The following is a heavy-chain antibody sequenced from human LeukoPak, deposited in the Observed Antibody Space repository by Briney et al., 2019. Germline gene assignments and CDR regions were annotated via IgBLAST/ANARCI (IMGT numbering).Heavy chain of an antibody. Sequence: QPGGSLRLSCAASGFTFSSYWMHWVRHAPGKGPVWVSSMNTDGSSTMYADSVKGRFTSSRDNAKNTLLLQMNGLRVEDTAVYYCVRGSKYSSTWYVDYWGQGTLVTVSS. CDR3: VRGSKYSSTWYVDY. V-gene: IGHV3-74*03. J-gene: IGHJ4*02. CDR2: MNTDGSST. D-gene: IGHD6-13*01. CDR1: GFTFSSYW.